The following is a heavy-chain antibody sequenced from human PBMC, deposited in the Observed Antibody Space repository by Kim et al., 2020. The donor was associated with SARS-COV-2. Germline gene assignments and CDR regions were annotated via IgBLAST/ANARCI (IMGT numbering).Heavy chain of an antibody. V-gene: IGHV3-30*03. Sequence: GGSLRLSCAASGFTFSSHVRHWVRQAPGKGLEWVALISYEGSTKKYTDSVKGRFTVSRDNSKNTLFLQMNSLRPEDTAVYYCARNLVGDTDLGPWGQGTLVTVSS. CDR3: ARNLVGDTDLGP. J-gene: IGHJ5*02. CDR1: GFTFSSHV. D-gene: IGHD1-26*01. CDR2: ISYEGSTK.